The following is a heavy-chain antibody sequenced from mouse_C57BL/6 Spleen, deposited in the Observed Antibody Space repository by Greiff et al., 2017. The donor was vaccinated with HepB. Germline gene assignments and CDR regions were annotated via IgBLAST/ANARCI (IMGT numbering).Heavy chain of an antibody. Sequence: DVQLQESGGGLVKPGGSLKLSCAASGFTFSSYAMSWVRQTPEKRLEWVATISDGGSYTYYPDNVKGRFTISRDNAKNNMYLQMSHLKSEDTALYYCARGRGGAYWGQGTLVTVSA. CDR2: ISDGGSYT. CDR1: GFTFSSYA. V-gene: IGHV5-4*01. J-gene: IGHJ3*01. CDR3: ARGRGGAY.